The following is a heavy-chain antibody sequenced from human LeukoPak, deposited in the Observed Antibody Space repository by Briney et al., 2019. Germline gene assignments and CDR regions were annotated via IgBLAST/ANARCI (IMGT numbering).Heavy chain of an antibody. Sequence: SETLSLTCTVSGGSISSYYWSWIRHPPGKGLEGIGYIYYSGSTNYNPSLKSRVTISVDTSKNQFSLKLSSVTAADTAVYYCARLEDSSSSWFDPWGQGTLVTVSS. V-gene: IGHV4-59*08. CDR2: IYYSGST. J-gene: IGHJ5*02. D-gene: IGHD6-6*01. CDR3: ARLEDSSSSWFDP. CDR1: GGSISSYY.